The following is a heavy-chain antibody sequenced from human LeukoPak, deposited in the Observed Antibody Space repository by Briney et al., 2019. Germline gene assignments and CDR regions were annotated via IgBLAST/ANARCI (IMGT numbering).Heavy chain of an antibody. V-gene: IGHV3-33*01. CDR1: GFTFRSYG. Sequence: GRSLRLSCAASGFTFRSYGMPWVRQAPGKGLEWVAVIWYDGSNKYYADSVKGRFTISRDNSKNTLYLQMNSLRAEDTAVYYCARYDIPMDVWGQGTTVTVSS. CDR3: ARYDIPMDV. CDR2: IWYDGSNK. D-gene: IGHD3-9*01. J-gene: IGHJ6*02.